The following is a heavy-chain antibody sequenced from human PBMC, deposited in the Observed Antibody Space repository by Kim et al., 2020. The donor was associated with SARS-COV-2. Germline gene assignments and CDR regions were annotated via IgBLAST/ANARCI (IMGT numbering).Heavy chain of an antibody. D-gene: IGHD1-26*01. V-gene: IGHV3-33*05. Sequence: GGSLRLSCAASGFTFSSYGMHWVRQAPGKGLEWVAVISYDGSNKYYADSVKGRFTISRDNSKKTLYLQMNSLRAEDTAVYYCARVASGSYYYYYGMDVWGQGTTVTVSS. J-gene: IGHJ6*02. CDR1: GFTFSSYG. CDR2: ISYDGSNK. CDR3: ARVASGSYYYYYGMDV.